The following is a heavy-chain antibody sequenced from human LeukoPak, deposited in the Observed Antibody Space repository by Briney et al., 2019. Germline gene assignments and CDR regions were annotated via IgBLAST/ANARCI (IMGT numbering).Heavy chain of an antibody. CDR2: ISSSSSYT. V-gene: IGHV3-11*05. Sequence: PGGPLRLSCAASGFTFSDYYMSWIRQAPGKGLEWVSYISSSSSYTNYADSVKGRFTISRDNAKNSLYLQMNSLRAEDTAVYYCARVRASMVRESAKFDPWGQGTLVTVSS. J-gene: IGHJ5*02. D-gene: IGHD3-10*01. CDR3: ARVRASMVRESAKFDP. CDR1: GFTFSDYY.